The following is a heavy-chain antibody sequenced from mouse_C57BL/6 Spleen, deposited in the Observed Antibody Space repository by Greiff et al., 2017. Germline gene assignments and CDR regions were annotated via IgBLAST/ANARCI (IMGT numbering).Heavy chain of an antibody. Sequence: QVQLQQSGAELARPGASVKLSCKASGYTFTSSGISWVKQRTGQGLEWIGEIYPRSGNTYYNEKFKGKATLTADKSSSTAYMELRSLTSEDSAVYFCARNLLGYAMDYWGQGTSVTVSS. CDR1: GYTFTSSG. D-gene: IGHD2-10*01. J-gene: IGHJ4*01. V-gene: IGHV1-81*01. CDR2: IYPRSGNT. CDR3: ARNLLGYAMDY.